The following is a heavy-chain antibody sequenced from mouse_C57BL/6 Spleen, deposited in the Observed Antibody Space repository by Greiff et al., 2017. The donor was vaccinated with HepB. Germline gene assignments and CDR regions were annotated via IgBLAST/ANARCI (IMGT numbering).Heavy chain of an antibody. J-gene: IGHJ2*01. Sequence: VQLQQSGAELVRPGASVKLSCKASGYTFTDYYINWVKQRPGQGLEWIARIYPGSGNTYYNEKFKGKATLTAEKSSSTAYMQLSSLTSEDSAVYFCAREGYGNFLNYGGQGTTLTVSS. D-gene: IGHD2-10*02. CDR3: AREGYGNFLNY. CDR1: GYTFTDYY. CDR2: IYPGSGNT. V-gene: IGHV1-76*01.